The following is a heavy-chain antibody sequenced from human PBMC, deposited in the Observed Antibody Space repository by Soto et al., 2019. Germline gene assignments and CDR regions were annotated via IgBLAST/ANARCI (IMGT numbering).Heavy chain of an antibody. V-gene: IGHV7-4-1*01. Sequence: ASVKVSCKASGYTFTSYAMNWVRQAPGQGLEWMGWINTNTGNPTYAQGFTGRFVFSLDTSVSTAYLQICSLKAEDTAVYYCARDSLLYYDFWSGYEVNWFDPWGQGTLVTV. D-gene: IGHD3-3*01. CDR1: GYTFTSYA. J-gene: IGHJ5*02. CDR3: ARDSLLYYDFWSGYEVNWFDP. CDR2: INTNTGNP.